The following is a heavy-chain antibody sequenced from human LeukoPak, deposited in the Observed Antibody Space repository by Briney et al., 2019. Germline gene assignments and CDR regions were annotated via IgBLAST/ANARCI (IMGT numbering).Heavy chain of an antibody. CDR3: ARDGGGCSSTSCYLKDV. J-gene: IGHJ6*04. CDR1: GFTFSSYR. D-gene: IGHD2-2*01. V-gene: IGHV3-48*01. CDR2: ISSSRRTI. Sequence: GGSLRLSCVVSGFTFSSYRMNWVRQAPGKGLEWVSYISSSRRTIYYAESVKGRFTISRDNAKNSLYLQMNSLRAKDTAVYYCARDGGGCSSTSCYLKDVWGKGTTVTVSS.